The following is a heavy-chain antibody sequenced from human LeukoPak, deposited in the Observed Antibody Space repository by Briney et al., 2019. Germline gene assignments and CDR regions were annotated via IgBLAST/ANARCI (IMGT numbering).Heavy chain of an antibody. D-gene: IGHD3-10*01. CDR2: IYHSGST. V-gene: IGHV4-4*02. CDR3: ASDQYYYGSGSYRWFDP. Sequence: SETLSLTCAVSGGSISSSNWWSWVRQPPGKGLEWIGEIYHSGSTNYNPSLKSRVTISVDKSKNQFSLKLSSVTAADTAVYYCASDQYYYGSGSYRWFDPWGQGTLVTVSS. J-gene: IGHJ5*02. CDR1: GGSISSSNW.